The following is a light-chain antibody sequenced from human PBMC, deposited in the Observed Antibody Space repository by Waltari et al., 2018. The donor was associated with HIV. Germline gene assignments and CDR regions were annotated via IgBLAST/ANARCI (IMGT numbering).Light chain of an antibody. Sequence: SSELTQPPSVSVSPGQTARITCPGDALPTQYVYWYQKILGQAPELLKYKDPERPSGIPERFSGSSSGTTVTLTISGVQAEEEADYYCHSSDSSGTYVFGTGTKVTVL. CDR1: ALPTQY. V-gene: IGLV3-25*02. J-gene: IGLJ1*01. CDR2: KDP. CDR3: HSSDSSGTYV.